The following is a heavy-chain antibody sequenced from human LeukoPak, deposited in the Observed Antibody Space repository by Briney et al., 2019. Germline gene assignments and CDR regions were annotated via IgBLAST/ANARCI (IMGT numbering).Heavy chain of an antibody. Sequence: GGSLRLSCAASGFTFSTYAMNWVRHTPGKGLEWVSSIVGSGADTYYADSVKGRFTISRDNSKNTLYLQMNSLRAEDTAVYYCAKDIYHSVDYWGQGTLVTVSS. D-gene: IGHD1-14*01. CDR2: IVGSGADT. J-gene: IGHJ4*02. CDR1: GFTFSTYA. CDR3: AKDIYHSVDY. V-gene: IGHV3-23*01.